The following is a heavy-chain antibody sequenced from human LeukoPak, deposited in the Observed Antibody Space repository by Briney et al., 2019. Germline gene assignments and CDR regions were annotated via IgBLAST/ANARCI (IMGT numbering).Heavy chain of an antibody. D-gene: IGHD3-16*01. Sequence: SETLSLTCTVSGGSISSSVYYWSWIRQPPGKGLEWIGYIYYSGSTNYNPSLKSRVTISVDTSKNQFSLKLSSVTAADTAVYYCARRYEGPITFADYWGQGTLVTVSS. CDR3: ARRYEGPITFADY. CDR1: GGSISSSVYY. CDR2: IYYSGST. J-gene: IGHJ4*02. V-gene: IGHV4-61*05.